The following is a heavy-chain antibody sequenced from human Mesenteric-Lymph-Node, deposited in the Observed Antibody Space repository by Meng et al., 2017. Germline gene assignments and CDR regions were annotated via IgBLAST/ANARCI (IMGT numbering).Heavy chain of an antibody. D-gene: IGHD6-19*01. J-gene: IGHJ4*02. CDR1: GFTFSDYY. V-gene: IGHV3-11*04. CDR3: ARDISGWFQSGGY. Sequence: GESLKISCAASGFTFSDYYMSWIRQAPGKGLEWVSYISSSGSTIYYADSVKGRFTISRDDAKYTLYLQMNSLRPEDTAIYYCARDISGWFQSGGYWGQGTLVTVSS. CDR2: ISSSGSTI.